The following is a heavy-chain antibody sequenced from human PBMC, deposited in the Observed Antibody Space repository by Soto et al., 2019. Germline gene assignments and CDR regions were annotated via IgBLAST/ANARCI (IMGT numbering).Heavy chain of an antibody. CDR2: IFHRGTT. CDR3: ARGRGVVVAARYFDY. CDR1: GGSITSNHW. Sequence: PSETLSLTCSVSGGSITSNHWWSWVRQAPGKGLEWMGEIFHRGTTNHNTSLKSRVTISVDTSKNQFSLKLSSVTAADTAVYYCARGRGVVVAARYFDYWGQGTLVTVSS. V-gene: IGHV4-4*02. D-gene: IGHD2-15*01. J-gene: IGHJ4*02.